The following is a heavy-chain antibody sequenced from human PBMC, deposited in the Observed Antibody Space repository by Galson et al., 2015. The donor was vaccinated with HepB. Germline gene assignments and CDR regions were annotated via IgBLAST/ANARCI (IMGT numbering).Heavy chain of an antibody. J-gene: IGHJ6*02. Sequence: ETLSLTCTVSGGSISSYYWSWIRQPPGKGVEWIGYTYYSGSINYTPSLKSRVTISVDTSKNQFSLKLSSVTAEDTAVYYCARGPWGGYVFAYDYYYDMDVWGQGTTVTVSS. CDR3: ARGPWGGYVFAYDYYYDMDV. CDR2: TYYSGSI. D-gene: IGHD3-3*01. CDR1: GGSISSYY. V-gene: IGHV4-59*01.